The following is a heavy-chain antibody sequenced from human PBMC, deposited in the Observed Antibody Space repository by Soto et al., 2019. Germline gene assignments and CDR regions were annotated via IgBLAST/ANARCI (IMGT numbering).Heavy chain of an antibody. Sequence: SVKVSCKTSGFTFSSSAVHWVRQARGHRLQWIGWIDVGSANANYAQMLQERVTISRDMSTSTAYMELSSLRPEDTAVYYCAAPTYYDFSEQYGMDVWGQGTTVTVSS. J-gene: IGHJ6*02. CDR2: IDVGSANA. CDR1: GFTFSSSA. D-gene: IGHD3-3*01. V-gene: IGHV1-58*01. CDR3: AAPTYYDFSEQYGMDV.